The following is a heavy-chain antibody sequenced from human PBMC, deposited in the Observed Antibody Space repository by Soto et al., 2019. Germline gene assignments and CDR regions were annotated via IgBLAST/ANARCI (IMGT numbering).Heavy chain of an antibody. Sequence: SETLSLTCTVSGGSISSSSYYWGWIRQPPGKGLEWIGSIYYSGSTYYNPSLKSRVTISVDTSKNQFSLKLSSVTAADTAVYYCARHGGVFVLSHWFEPWGQGTLVTVSS. CDR1: GGSISSSSYY. CDR3: ARHGGVFVLSHWFEP. J-gene: IGHJ5*02. D-gene: IGHD2-8*02. CDR2: IYYSGST. V-gene: IGHV4-39*01.